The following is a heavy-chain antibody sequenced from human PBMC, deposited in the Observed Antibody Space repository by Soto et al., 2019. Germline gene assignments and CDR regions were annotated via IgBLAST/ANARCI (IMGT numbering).Heavy chain of an antibody. D-gene: IGHD3-22*01. V-gene: IGHV3-73*01. CDR1: GFTLHGST. CDR2: ISVKSNKYAT. CDR3: VRAYENSNYYFGC. J-gene: IGHJ4*02. Sequence: GEALKISCVGSGFTLHGSTMHWVRQASGKGLEWIGLISVKSNKYATVSGAWVTGRLPISRDDSNNTGYLQMNCLKTEDTAVYYGVRAYENSNYYFGCCGRGSMLTVSS.